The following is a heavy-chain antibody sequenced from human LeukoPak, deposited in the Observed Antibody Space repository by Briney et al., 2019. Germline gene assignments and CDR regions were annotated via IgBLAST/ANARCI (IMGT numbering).Heavy chain of an antibody. CDR2: ISSNGGST. J-gene: IGHJ4*02. CDR3: VTLGLASPSDY. CDR1: GFTFSTYA. D-gene: IGHD3/OR15-3a*01. Sequence: GGSVRLSCSASGFTFSTYATHWVRQAPGKGLEYVSAISSNGGSTYYADSVRGRFTISRDNSKKTLYLQMSSLRTEDTAVYYCVTLGLASPSDYWGQGTLVTVSS. V-gene: IGHV3-64D*09.